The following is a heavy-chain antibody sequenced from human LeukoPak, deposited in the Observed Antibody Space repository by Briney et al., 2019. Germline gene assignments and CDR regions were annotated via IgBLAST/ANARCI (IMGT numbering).Heavy chain of an antibody. CDR2: INHSGST. D-gene: IGHD2-21*02. CDR3: ARHPRERVVTAKPIDY. CDR1: GGSFSGYY. Sequence: SETLSLTCAVYGGSFSGYYWSWIRQPPGKGLEWIGEINHSGSTNYNPSLKSRVTISVDTSKNQFSLKLSSVTAADTAVYYCARHPRERVVTAKPIDYWGQGTLVTVSS. J-gene: IGHJ4*02. V-gene: IGHV4-34*01.